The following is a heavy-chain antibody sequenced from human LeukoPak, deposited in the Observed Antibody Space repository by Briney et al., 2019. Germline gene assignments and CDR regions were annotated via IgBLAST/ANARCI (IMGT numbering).Heavy chain of an antibody. J-gene: IGHJ4*02. Sequence: GESLQISCKGSGSSFTSYWISGGRQLPGKGREWMGRIDPSDSYTNYSPSFQGHVTISANKSISTAYLQWSSLKASDTAMYYCARQGIGDYDGSFDYWGQGTLVTVSS. CDR1: GSSFTSYW. D-gene: IGHD4-23*01. CDR3: ARQGIGDYDGSFDY. CDR2: IDPSDSYT. V-gene: IGHV5-10-1*01.